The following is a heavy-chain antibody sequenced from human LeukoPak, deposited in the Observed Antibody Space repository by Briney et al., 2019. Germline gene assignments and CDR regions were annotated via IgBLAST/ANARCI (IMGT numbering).Heavy chain of an antibody. Sequence: GGSLRLSCAASGFTFRSYAMSWVRQAPGKGLELVAGISGTGDDTYCADSVKGRFTTSRDNSKNTLYLQMNSLRAEDTAVYYCAKEMRSPEYSKWDHWGQGTLVTVSS. J-gene: IGHJ4*02. CDR1: GFTFRSYA. CDR2: ISGTGDDT. V-gene: IGHV3-23*01. D-gene: IGHD4-11*01. CDR3: AKEMRSPEYSKWDH.